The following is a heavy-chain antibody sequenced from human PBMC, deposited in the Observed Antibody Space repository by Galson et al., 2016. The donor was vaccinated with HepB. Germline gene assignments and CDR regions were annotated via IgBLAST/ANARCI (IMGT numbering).Heavy chain of an antibody. CDR2: IHSGGGT. D-gene: IGHD2-15*01. CDR3: ASILGYCRSCSCYRDY. CDR1: GFTVSNYV. V-gene: IGHV3-53*01. Sequence: SLRLSCAASGFTVSNYVMRWVRQAPGKGLEWVSLIHSGGGTPYVDSVKGRFIISRDNSKNTLYLQLNSLRVEDTAVYYCASILGYCRSCSCYRDYWGQGTLVTVPS. J-gene: IGHJ4*02.